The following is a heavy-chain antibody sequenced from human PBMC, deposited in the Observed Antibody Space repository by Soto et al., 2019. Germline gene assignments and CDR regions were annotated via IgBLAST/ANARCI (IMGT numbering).Heavy chain of an antibody. CDR1: GYSISSGYY. V-gene: IGHV4-38-2*01. D-gene: IGHD6-13*01. J-gene: IGHJ4*02. Sequence: SETLSLTCAVSGYSISSGYYWGWIRQPPGKGLEWIRSIYHSGSTYYNPSLKSRVSISVDTSKNQFSLRLSSVTAADTAMYYCARRHSSSWYGLDYWGQGTLVTVSS. CDR2: IYHSGST. CDR3: ARRHSSSWYGLDY.